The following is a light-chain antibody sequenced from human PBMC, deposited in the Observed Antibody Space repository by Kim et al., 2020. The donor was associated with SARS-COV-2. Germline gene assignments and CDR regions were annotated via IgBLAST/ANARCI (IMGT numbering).Light chain of an antibody. CDR2: KAS. CDR1: QSIGLW. CDR3: QQFHSSLWT. Sequence: ASFGDLVPLPCRASQSIGLWLAWYQPKPGEAPKVLVYKASSLERGVPSRFSGTGSGTEFTLTINSLQPDDFATYHCQQFHSSLWTFGQGTKVDIK. V-gene: IGKV1-5*03. J-gene: IGKJ1*01.